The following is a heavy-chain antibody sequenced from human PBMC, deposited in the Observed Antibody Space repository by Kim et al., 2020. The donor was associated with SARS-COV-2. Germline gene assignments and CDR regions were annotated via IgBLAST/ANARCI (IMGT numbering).Heavy chain of an antibody. CDR1: GYTFTSYY. CDR2: VNPSGGST. J-gene: IGHJ6*02. Sequence: ASVKVSCKASGYTFTSYYMHWVRQAPGQGLEWMGIVNPSGGSTSYVQKFQGRVTMTRDTSTSTVYMELSSLRSEETAVYYCARDLTGTNGEVDYYCGMDVWGQGTTVTVSS. V-gene: IGHV1-46*01. CDR3: ARDLTGTNGEVDYYCGMDV. D-gene: IGHD1-7*01.